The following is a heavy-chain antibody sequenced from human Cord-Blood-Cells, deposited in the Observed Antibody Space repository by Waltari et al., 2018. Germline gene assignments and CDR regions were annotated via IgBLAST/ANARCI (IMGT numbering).Heavy chain of an antibody. V-gene: IGHV4-34*01. CDR2: INHSGST. D-gene: IGHD2-2*01. J-gene: IGHJ3*02. CDR1: GGSFRGYY. CDR3: ARVRRGYCSSTSCYLHAFDI. Sequence: QVQLQQWGAGLLKPSETLSPTCAVYGGSFRGYYWSWIRQPPGKGLEWIGEINHSGSTNYNPSLESRVTISVDTSKNQFSLKLSSVTAADTAVYYCARVRRGYCSSTSCYLHAFDIWGQGTMVTVSS.